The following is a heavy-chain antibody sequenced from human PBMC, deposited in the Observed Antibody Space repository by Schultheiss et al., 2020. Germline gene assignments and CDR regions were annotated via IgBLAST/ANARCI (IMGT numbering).Heavy chain of an antibody. CDR3: ARGYDFWSGYYEGASYYFDY. CDR2: IYYSGST. J-gene: IGHJ4*02. CDR1: GGSFSGYY. Sequence: SETLSLTCAVYGGSFSGYYWSWIRQPPGKGLEWIGYIYYSGSTNYNPSLKSRVTISVDTSKNQFSLKLSSVTAADTAVYYCARGYDFWSGYYEGASYYFDYWGQGTLVTVSS. D-gene: IGHD3-3*01. V-gene: IGHV4-59*12.